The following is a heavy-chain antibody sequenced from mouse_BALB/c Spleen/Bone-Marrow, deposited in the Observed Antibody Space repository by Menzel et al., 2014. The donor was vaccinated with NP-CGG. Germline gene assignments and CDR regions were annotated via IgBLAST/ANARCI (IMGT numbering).Heavy chain of an antibody. D-gene: IGHD2-4*01. CDR3: AREGLRRRAAMDY. Sequence: EVILVESGGGLVKPGGSLKLSCAASGFTFSSYAMSWVRQSPEKRLEWVAEISSGGSYTYYPDTVTGRFTISRDNAKNPLCLGMSSLGSEDAAMYYCAREGLRRRAAMDYWGQGTSGTVSS. CDR2: ISSGGSYT. V-gene: IGHV5-9-4*01. CDR1: GFTFSSYA. J-gene: IGHJ4*01.